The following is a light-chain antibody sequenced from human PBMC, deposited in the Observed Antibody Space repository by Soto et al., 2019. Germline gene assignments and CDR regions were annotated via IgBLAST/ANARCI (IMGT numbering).Light chain of an antibody. CDR2: GAS. V-gene: IGKV3-20*01. CDR1: QSVSSSY. J-gene: IGKJ3*01. Sequence: EIVLTQSPGTLSLSPGERATLSCRASQSVSSSYLAWYQQKPGQAPRLLIYGASSRATGISDRFSGSGSGTDFTLTISRLEPEDFAVYYCQQYGSSPRTGFGPGTKVDIK. CDR3: QQYGSSPRTG.